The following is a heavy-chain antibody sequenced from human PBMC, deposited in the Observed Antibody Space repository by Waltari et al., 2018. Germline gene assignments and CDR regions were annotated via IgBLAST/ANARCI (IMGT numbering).Heavy chain of an antibody. J-gene: IGHJ4*02. CDR1: GGSFSGYS. CDR2: INHSGST. CDR3: VYTAMATLVDY. V-gene: IGHV4-34*01. D-gene: IGHD5-18*01. Sequence: QVQLQQWGAGLLKPSEPLSLPSAVYGGSFSGYSWSWIRKPPGKGLEWLGEINHSGSTNYNPSLKSRVTISVDTSKNQFSLKLSSVTAADTALYYCVYTAMATLVDYWGQGTLVTVSS.